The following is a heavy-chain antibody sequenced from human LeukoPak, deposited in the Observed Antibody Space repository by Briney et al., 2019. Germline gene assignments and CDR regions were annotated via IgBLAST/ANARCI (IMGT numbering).Heavy chain of an antibody. Sequence: GGSLRLSCAASGFTFSSYAMSWVRQAPGKGLEWVSAISGSGGSTYYADSVKGRFTISRDNSKNTLYQQMNSLRAEDTAVYYCGKDNFFVMVTAILYYFDYWGQGTLVTVSS. J-gene: IGHJ4*02. CDR1: GFTFSSYA. CDR2: ISGSGGST. CDR3: GKDNFFVMVTAILYYFDY. D-gene: IGHD2-21*02. V-gene: IGHV3-23*01.